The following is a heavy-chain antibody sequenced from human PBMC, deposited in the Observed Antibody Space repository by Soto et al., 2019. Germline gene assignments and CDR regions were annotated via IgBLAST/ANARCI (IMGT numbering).Heavy chain of an antibody. J-gene: IGHJ4*01. CDR3: AREMNSRTHHHY. V-gene: IGHV3-11*06. CDR1: GFTFSDYY. CDR2: INTGGTYA. D-gene: IGHD4-4*01. Sequence: SVRLSFAASGFTFSDYYMSWIRQAPGKGLEWLSYINTGGTYANYADSVKGRFTISRDNAKDSVYLQMNNLTPEDTAVYYWAREMNSRTHHHYCG.